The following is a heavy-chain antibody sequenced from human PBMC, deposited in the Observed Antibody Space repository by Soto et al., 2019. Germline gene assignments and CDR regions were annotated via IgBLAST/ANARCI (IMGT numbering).Heavy chain of an antibody. CDR3: ARQLHHGYSSSYYVMDV. J-gene: IGHJ6*02. CDR1: GYTFGNYW. CDR2: IDPSDSYT. Sequence: GESLKISCKASGYTFGNYWISWVRQMPGKGLEWMGRIDPSDSYTNYSPSFQGHATISADKSISTAYLQWSSLKASDTAMYYCARQLHHGYSSSYYVMDVWGQGTTVTVSS. D-gene: IGHD6-19*01. V-gene: IGHV5-10-1*01.